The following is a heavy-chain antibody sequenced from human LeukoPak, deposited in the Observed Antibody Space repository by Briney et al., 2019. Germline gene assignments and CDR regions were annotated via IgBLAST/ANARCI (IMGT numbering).Heavy chain of an antibody. J-gene: IGHJ4*02. V-gene: IGHV3-23*01. CDR1: GFTFGSYA. CDR2: ISGSGGST. Sequence: GGSLRLSCAASGFTFGSYAMSWVRQAPGKGLEWVSAISGSGGSTYYADSVKGRFTISRDNSKNTLYLQMNSLRAEDTAVYYCAKGQYYDSSGYYYYWGQGTLVTVSS. D-gene: IGHD3-22*01. CDR3: AKGQYYDSSGYYYY.